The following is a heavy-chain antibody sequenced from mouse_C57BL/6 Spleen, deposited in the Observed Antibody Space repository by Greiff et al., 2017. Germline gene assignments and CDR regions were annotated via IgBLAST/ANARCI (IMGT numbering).Heavy chain of an antibody. J-gene: IGHJ2*01. CDR3: ARRPITTVVGEDYFDY. D-gene: IGHD1-1*01. CDR2: IYPSDSET. CDR1: GYTFTSYW. V-gene: IGHV1-61*01. Sequence: QVQLQQPGAELVRPGSSVKLSCKASGYTFTSYWMDWVKQRPGQGLEWIGNIYPSDSETHYNQKFKDKATLTVDKSSRTAYMQLRSLTSEDSAVYYCARRPITTVVGEDYFDYWGQGTTLTVSS.